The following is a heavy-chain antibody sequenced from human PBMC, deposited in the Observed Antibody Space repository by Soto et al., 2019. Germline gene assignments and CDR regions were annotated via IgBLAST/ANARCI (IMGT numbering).Heavy chain of an antibody. Sequence: VQLVESGGGLVQPGGSLRLSCAASGFTFSSYEMNWVRQAPGKGLEWVSYISSSGSTIYYADSVKGRFTISRDNAKNSLYLQMNSLRAEDTAVYYCATEMGGYGPYYYGMDVWGQGTTVTVSS. D-gene: IGHD6-19*01. CDR2: ISSSGSTI. J-gene: IGHJ6*02. CDR3: ATEMGGYGPYYYGMDV. CDR1: GFTFSSYE. V-gene: IGHV3-48*03.